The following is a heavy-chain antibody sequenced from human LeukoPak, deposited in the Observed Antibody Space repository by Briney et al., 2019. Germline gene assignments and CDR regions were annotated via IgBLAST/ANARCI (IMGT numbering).Heavy chain of an antibody. CDR3: ARDKRYNWPYYYYYYYMDV. V-gene: IGHV3-7*01. CDR2: IKQDGSEK. CDR1: GFTFSSYW. J-gene: IGHJ6*03. D-gene: IGHD1-20*01. Sequence: PGGSLRLSCAASGFTFSSYWMSWVRQAPGKGLEWVADIKQDGSEKYYVDSVKGRFTISRDNAKNSLYLQMSSLRAEDTAVYYCARDKRYNWPYYYYYYYMDVWGKGTTVTVSS.